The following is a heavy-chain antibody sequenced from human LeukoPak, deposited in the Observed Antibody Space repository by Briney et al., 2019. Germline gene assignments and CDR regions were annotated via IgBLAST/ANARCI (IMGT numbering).Heavy chain of an antibody. D-gene: IGHD2-15*01. CDR3: ATFCSGGDCYSFAP. Sequence: GGSLRHSCAASGFTFNNYAMTWVRQAPGKGLEWVSTIIGSGGNTDYADSVKGRFTISRDNSKDTLFLQMDSLRVEDTAVYYCATFCSGGDCYSFAPWGQETLVTVSS. CDR2: IIGSGGNT. V-gene: IGHV3-23*01. J-gene: IGHJ5*02. CDR1: GFTFNNYA.